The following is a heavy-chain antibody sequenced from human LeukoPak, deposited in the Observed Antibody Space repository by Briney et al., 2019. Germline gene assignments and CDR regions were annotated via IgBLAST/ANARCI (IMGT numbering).Heavy chain of an antibody. D-gene: IGHD6-13*01. CDR2: FYTSGST. CDR1: GGSINSYY. J-gene: IGHJ5*02. V-gene: IGHV4-4*07. CDR3: VRGKAAAGAIWFDP. Sequence: PSETLSLTCTVSGGSINSYYWSWIRQPAGKGLEWIGRFYTSGSTDYNPSLKSRITISVDTSKNQFSLNLSSVTAADTAVYYCVRGKAAAGAIWFDPWGQGTLVTVSS.